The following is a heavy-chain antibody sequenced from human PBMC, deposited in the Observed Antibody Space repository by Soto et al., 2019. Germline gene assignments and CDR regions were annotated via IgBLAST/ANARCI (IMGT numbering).Heavy chain of an antibody. Sequence: KTSETLSLTCTVSGGSISSYYWSWIRQPPGKGLEWIGYIYYSGSTNYNPSLKSRVTISVDTSKNQFSLKLSSVTAADTAVYYCARVSIAAAGGFDYWGQGTLVTVSS. D-gene: IGHD6-13*01. J-gene: IGHJ4*02. CDR2: IYYSGST. CDR1: GGSISSYY. V-gene: IGHV4-59*01. CDR3: ARVSIAAAGGFDY.